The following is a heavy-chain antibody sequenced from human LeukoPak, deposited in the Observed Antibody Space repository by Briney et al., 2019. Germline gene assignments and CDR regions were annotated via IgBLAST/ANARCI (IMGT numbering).Heavy chain of an antibody. CDR1: GFAVSGVY. J-gene: IGHJ3*02. D-gene: IGHD2-15*01. V-gene: IGHV3-53*01. CDR2: IYSDDST. CDR3: ARGGWPDAFDI. Sequence: GGSLRLSCVASGFAVSGVYMSWVRQAPGKGLEWVSVIYSDDSTYYADSVKGRFTISRDNSKNTLYLQMNSLRAEDTAVYYCARGGWPDAFDIWGQGTMVTVSS.